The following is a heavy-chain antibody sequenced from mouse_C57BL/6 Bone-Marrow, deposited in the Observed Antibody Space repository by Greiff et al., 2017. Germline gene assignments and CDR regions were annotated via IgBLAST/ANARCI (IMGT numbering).Heavy chain of an antibody. CDR1: GFTFSDAW. V-gene: IGHV6-6*01. D-gene: IGHD2-12*01. CDR2: IRNKANNHAT. J-gene: IGHJ3*01. Sequence: EVKLMESGGGLVQPGGSMKLSCAASGFTFSDAWMDWVRQSPEKGLEWVAEIRNKANNHATYYAESVKGRFTISRDDSKSSVYLQMNSLRAEDTGIYYCTSAYYSQRGFAYWGQGTLVTVSA. CDR3: TSAYYSQRGFAY.